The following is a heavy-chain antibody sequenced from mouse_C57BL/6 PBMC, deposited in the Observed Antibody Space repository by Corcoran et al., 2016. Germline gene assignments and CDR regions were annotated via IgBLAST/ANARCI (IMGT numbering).Heavy chain of an antibody. CDR3: ARYHYYGSSYKGWCAY. J-gene: IGHJ3*01. CDR1: GYTFTTYG. Sequence: QNQFVQYEPELKKPGGTVKISCNASGYTFTTYGMSWVKQAPGKGLTWMGWINTYSGVPTYADDFKVRFAFSLETSASTAYLQINNLKNEDTATDFCARYHYYGSSYKGWCAYWGQGTLVTVSA. CDR2: INTYSGVP. D-gene: IGHD1-1*01. V-gene: IGHV9-3*01.